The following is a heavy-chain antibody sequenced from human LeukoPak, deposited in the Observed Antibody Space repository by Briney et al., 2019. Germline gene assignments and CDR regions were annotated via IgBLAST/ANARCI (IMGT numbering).Heavy chain of an antibody. J-gene: IGHJ4*02. CDR1: GFTFSTFS. V-gene: IGHV3-48*01. D-gene: IGHD2-15*01. CDR3: ARDSVYCGGITCYTDY. CDR2: ISDGGGTT. Sequence: GGSLRLSCATSGFTFSTFSINWVRQAPGKGLEWVSYISDGGGTTNYADSVKGRFTISRDNAKNSLYLQMNSLRAEDTAVYYCARDSVYCGGITCYTDYWGQGTLVTVSS.